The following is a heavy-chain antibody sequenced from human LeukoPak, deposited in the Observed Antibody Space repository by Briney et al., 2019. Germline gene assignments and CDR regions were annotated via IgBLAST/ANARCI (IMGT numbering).Heavy chain of an antibody. CDR1: GFTFDDYG. Sequence: PGGSLRLSCAASGFTFDDYGMSWVRQAPGKGLEWVSGINWNGGSTGYVDSVKGRFTISRDNAKNSLYLQMNSLRAEDTALYYWARGQWELPPAFDIWGQGTMVNVSS. J-gene: IGHJ3*02. V-gene: IGHV3-20*04. D-gene: IGHD1-26*01. CDR3: ARGQWELPPAFDI. CDR2: INWNGGST.